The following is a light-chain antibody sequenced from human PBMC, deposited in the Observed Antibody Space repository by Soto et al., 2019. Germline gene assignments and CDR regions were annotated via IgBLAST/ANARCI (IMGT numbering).Light chain of an antibody. CDR1: SGHSSYA. J-gene: IGLJ2*01. CDR2: LNSDGSH. CDR3: QTWGTGIHLV. Sequence: QPVLTQSPSASASLGASVKLTCTLTSGHSSYAIAWHQQQPETGPRYLLRLNSDGSHHKGDAIPDRFSGSSSGAERYLTIASLQSEDAADYYCQTWGTGIHLVFGGGTKLTVL. V-gene: IGLV4-69*01.